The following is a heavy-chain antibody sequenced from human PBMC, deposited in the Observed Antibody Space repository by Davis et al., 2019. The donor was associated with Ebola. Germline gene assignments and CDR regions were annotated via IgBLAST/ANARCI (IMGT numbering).Heavy chain of an antibody. CDR3: ASLRRTITGMDDAFDI. CDR1: GYSFNDQW. V-gene: IGHV5-51*01. D-gene: IGHD2-8*02. CDR2: IFPRDSDT. J-gene: IGHJ3*02. Sequence: GESLKISCKGSGYSFNDQWIGWVRQMPGKGLALMGIIFPRDSDTRYRPSFQGQVTISVDKSINTAYLEWSSLRASDTAMYYCASLRRTITGMDDAFDIWGQGTMVTVSS.